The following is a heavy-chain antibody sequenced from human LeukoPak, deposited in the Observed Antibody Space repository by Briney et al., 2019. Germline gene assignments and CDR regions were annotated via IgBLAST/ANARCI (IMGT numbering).Heavy chain of an antibody. J-gene: IGHJ4*02. Sequence: GGSLRLSCAASGFTFSSYWMTWVRQGPGKGLEWVANIKSDGSLIYYVDSVKGRFTISRDNAKNSLYLQMNSLRAEDTAVYYCAKWELYSGFYYIDYWGQGTLATVSS. D-gene: IGHD1-26*01. CDR2: IKSDGSLI. V-gene: IGHV3-7*01. CDR1: GFTFSSYW. CDR3: AKWELYSGFYYIDY.